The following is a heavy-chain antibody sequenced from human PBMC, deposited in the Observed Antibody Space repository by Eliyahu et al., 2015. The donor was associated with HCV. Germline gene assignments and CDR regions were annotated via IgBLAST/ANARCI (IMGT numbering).Heavy chain of an antibody. CDR3: TRDWRGMDV. CDR1: GFTVRTYD. V-gene: IGHV3-13*01. CDR2: IGIAGDT. Sequence: EVRLVESGGGLVQPGGSLRLSCAASGFTVRTYDMHWGRPAPGKGLGWVSAIGIAGDTYYLGSVKGRFTISRENATNSLYLQMNSLRGGDTAVYYCTRDWRGMDVWGQGTTVTVSS. J-gene: IGHJ6*02.